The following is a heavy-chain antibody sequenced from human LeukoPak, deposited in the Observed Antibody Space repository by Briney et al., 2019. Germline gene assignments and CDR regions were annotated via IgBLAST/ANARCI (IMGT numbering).Heavy chain of an antibody. Sequence: GGSLRLSCAASGFTFSSYEMNWVRQAPGKGLEWVSYISSSGSTIYYADSVKGLFTISRDNAKNSLYLQMNSLRAEDTAVYYCARAHGDFSKTYYFDYWGQGTLVTVSS. J-gene: IGHJ4*02. D-gene: IGHD4-17*01. CDR3: ARAHGDFSKTYYFDY. CDR1: GFTFSSYE. CDR2: ISSSGSTI. V-gene: IGHV3-48*03.